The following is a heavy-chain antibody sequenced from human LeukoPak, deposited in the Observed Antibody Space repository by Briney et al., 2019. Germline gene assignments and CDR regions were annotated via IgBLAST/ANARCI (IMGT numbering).Heavy chain of an antibody. CDR3: AREVRGGPFDY. V-gene: IGHV3-48*01. Sequence: AGGSLRLSCAASGFTFSSYSMNWVRQAPGKGLEWVSYISSSSSTIYYADSVKGRFTISRDNAKNSLYLQMNSLRAEDTAVYYSAREVRGGPFDYWGQGTLVTVSS. CDR1: GFTFSSYS. CDR2: ISSSSSTI. J-gene: IGHJ4*02. D-gene: IGHD3-10*01.